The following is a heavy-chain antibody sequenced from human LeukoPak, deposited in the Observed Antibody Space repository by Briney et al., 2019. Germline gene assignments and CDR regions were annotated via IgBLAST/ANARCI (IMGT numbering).Heavy chain of an antibody. J-gene: IGHJ5*02. Sequence: PSQTLSLTCTVSGGSISSGGYYWSWIRQHPGKGLEWIGYIYYSGSTYYNPSLKSRVTISVDTSKNQFSLKLSSVTAADTAVYYCARDSQQTTYYDFWSGYYTGYNWFDPWGQGTLVTVSS. D-gene: IGHD3-3*01. CDR2: IYYSGST. CDR3: ARDSQQTTYYDFWSGYYTGYNWFDP. CDR1: GGSISSGGYY. V-gene: IGHV4-31*03.